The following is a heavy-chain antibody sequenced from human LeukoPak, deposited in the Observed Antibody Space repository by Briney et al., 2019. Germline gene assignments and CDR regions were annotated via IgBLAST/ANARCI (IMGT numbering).Heavy chain of an antibody. D-gene: IGHD1-26*01. V-gene: IGHV3-30*02. CDR1: GLTFSSFG. CDR2: IHNYETTE. Sequence: GGSLPLSCAASGLTFSSFGMHWVRQTPGKGLEWVTFIHNYETTEYYADSVKGRFTISRDNSKNTVYLQMNSLRVEDAAVYYCAKDDPTGRYLWGQGTLVTVSS. CDR3: AKDDPTGRYL. J-gene: IGHJ4*02.